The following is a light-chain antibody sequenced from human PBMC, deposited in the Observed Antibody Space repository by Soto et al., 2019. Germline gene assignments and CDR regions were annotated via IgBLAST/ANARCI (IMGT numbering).Light chain of an antibody. J-gene: IGLJ1*01. V-gene: IGLV2-14*01. CDR3: SSYTSSSTLYV. Sequence: QSALTQPASVSGSPGQSITISCTGTSSDVGGYNYVSWYQQHPGKAPKFMIYDVSNRPSGVSNRFSGSKSGNTASLTISGLQAEEEADYYCSSYTSSSTLYVFGTGTKLTVL. CDR2: DVS. CDR1: SSDVGGYNY.